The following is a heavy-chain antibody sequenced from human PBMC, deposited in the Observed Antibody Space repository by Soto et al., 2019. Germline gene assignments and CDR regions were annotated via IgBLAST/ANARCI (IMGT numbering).Heavy chain of an antibody. Sequence: QVQLVQSGAEVKKPGASVKVSCKASGYTFTSYYMHWVRQAPGQGLEWMGIINTSGGSTSYAQKFDGKVTMTRDTSTSTVYMELSSRRSEGTAVYYCARAFIVDATSQIYYMDVWGKGTTVTVSS. CDR1: GYTFTSYY. J-gene: IGHJ6*03. CDR3: ARAFIVDATSQIYYMDV. V-gene: IGHV1-46*03. D-gene: IGHD2-8*01. CDR2: INTSGGST.